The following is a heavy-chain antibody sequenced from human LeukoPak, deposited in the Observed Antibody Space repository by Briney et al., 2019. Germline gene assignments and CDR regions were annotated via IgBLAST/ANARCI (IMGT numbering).Heavy chain of an antibody. V-gene: IGHV3-48*04. CDR1: GFTFSSYG. D-gene: IGHD3-22*01. CDR3: ARVQRAYYYDSSGSDWFDP. Sequence: GGSLRLSCAASGFTFSSYGMHWVRQAPGKGLEGVSYISSSGSTIYYADSVKGRFTISRDNAKNSLYLQMNSLRAEDTAVYYCARVQRAYYYDSSGSDWFDPWGQGTLVTVSS. CDR2: ISSSGSTI. J-gene: IGHJ5*02.